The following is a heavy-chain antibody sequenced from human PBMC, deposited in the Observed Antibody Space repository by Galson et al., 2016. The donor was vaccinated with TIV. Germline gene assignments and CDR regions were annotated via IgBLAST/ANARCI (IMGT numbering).Heavy chain of an antibody. V-gene: IGHV1-46*01. Sequence: SVKVSCKTSGYTFITYYMHWVRQAPGQGLEWVGVIDPSSGGPTYAQKFQGRVTMTKDTSTSTVYMDLSSLRSDDTAVFYCAVWSNIYYFALWGQGTLITVSS. CDR1: GYTFITYY. J-gene: IGHJ4*02. CDR3: AVWSNIYYFAL. D-gene: IGHD2-21*01. CDR2: IDPSSGGP.